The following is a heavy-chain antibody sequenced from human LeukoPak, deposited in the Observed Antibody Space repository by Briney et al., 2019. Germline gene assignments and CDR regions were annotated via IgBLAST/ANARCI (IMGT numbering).Heavy chain of an antibody. J-gene: IGHJ4*02. V-gene: IGHV4-34*01. CDR2: INHMGST. Sequence: SETLSLTCAVYCGSFSVYYWSWIRHPPGKWREWMGEINHMGSTNYNPSPKTRVTISVDTSKNHSSLKLITFTAAHTSVYYCARAYDSSGYYSSVDYWGQGTLVTVSS. CDR3: ARAYDSSGYYSSVDY. D-gene: IGHD3-22*01. CDR1: CGSFSVYY.